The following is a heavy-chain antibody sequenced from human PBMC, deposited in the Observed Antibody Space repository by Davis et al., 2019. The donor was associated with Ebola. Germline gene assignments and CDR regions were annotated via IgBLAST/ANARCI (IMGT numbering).Heavy chain of an antibody. CDR3: AKVELLAD. J-gene: IGHJ4*02. CDR2: FYTDERT. Sequence: GESLKLSCEVSGFSVSGKYMSWVRQAPGKGPEWVAVFYTDERTYYADSVKGRFTISRDNSKNTIYLQMNSLRAEDTAVYYCAKVELLADWGQGNLVTVSS. CDR1: GFSVSGKY. D-gene: IGHD2-21*01. V-gene: IGHV3-53*05.